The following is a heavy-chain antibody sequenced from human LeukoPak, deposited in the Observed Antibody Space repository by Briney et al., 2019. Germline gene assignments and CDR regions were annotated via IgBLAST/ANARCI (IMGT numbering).Heavy chain of an antibody. Sequence: SETLSLTCTVSGGSISNYYWSWIRQPPGKGLEWIGYFHHSGDTNYNPSLKSRVTMSLDTSTNQFSLTLSSVTAADTGVYYCARPFGSTYWWYFDLWGRGTLVTVSS. J-gene: IGHJ2*01. CDR3: ARPFGSTYWWYFDL. CDR1: GGSISNYY. V-gene: IGHV4-59*01. CDR2: FHHSGDT. D-gene: IGHD3-16*01.